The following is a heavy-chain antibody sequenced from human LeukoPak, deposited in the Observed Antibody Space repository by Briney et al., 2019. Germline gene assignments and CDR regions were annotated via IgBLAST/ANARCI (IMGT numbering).Heavy chain of an antibody. D-gene: IGHD3-3*01. Sequence: GGSLRLSRAASGFTFSSYWMSWVRQAPGKGLEWVANIKQDGSEKYYVDSVKGRFTISRDNAKNSLYLQMNSLRAEDTAVYYCARVNQYYDFWSGTYYYYYMDVWGKGTTVSVSS. CDR1: GFTFSSYW. CDR2: IKQDGSEK. V-gene: IGHV3-7*01. CDR3: ARVNQYYDFWSGTYYYYYMDV. J-gene: IGHJ6*03.